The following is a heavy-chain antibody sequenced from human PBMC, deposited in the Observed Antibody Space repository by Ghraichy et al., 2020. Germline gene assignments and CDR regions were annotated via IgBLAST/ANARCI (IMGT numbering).Heavy chain of an antibody. V-gene: IGHV4-4*02. CDR2: IYHSGST. CDR3: ARVEYNWNDGGNWFDP. D-gene: IGHD1-1*01. J-gene: IGHJ5*02. CDR1: GGSISSSNW. Sequence: SETLSLTCAVSGGSISSSNWWSWVRQPPGKGLEWIGEIYHSGSTNYNPSLKSRVTISVDKSKNQFSLKLSSVTAADTAVYYCARVEYNWNDGGNWFDPWGQGTLVTVSS.